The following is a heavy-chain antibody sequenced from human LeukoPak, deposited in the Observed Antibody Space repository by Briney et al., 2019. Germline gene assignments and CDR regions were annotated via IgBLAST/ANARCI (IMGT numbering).Heavy chain of an antibody. CDR1: GWSFSGYY. V-gene: IGHV4-34*01. CDR2: INHSGST. CDR3: ARLVAAAGQGAD. Sequence: SETLSLTCAVYGWSFSGYYWSWIRQPPAKGREWIGEINHSGSTNYNPPLKSRVTISVDTSKNQFSLRLGSVTAADRAVYYCARLVAAAGQGADWGQGTLVTVSS. D-gene: IGHD6-13*01. J-gene: IGHJ4*02.